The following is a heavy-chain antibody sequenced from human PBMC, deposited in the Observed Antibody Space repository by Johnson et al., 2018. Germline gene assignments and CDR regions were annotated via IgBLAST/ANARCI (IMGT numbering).Heavy chain of an antibody. V-gene: IGHV3-74*02. CDR1: GFTFSTYW. Sequence: VQLVQSGGGVVQPGRSXRLSCAASGFTFSTYWMHWVRQAPGKGLVWVSRINGDGSTTNYADSGKGRFTIPRDNAKNTLYLQLNSLRAEDTAGYYGGSADSNYGEGRVDVWGQGTTVTVSS. CDR3: GSADSNYGEGRVDV. CDR2: INGDGSTT. J-gene: IGHJ6*02. D-gene: IGHD3-10*01.